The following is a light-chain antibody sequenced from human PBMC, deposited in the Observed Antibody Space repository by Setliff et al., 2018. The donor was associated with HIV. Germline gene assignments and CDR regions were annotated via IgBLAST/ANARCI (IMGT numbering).Light chain of an antibody. CDR3: CSNTGSNTYV. CDR1: SGDVGRYNL. V-gene: IGLV2-23*01. Sequence: QSVLTQPASVSGSPRQSITISCTGTSGDVGRYNLVSWYQQQPGKPPKLMIYQASKRPSGVSNRFSGSKSGNTASLTISGLRAEDEADYYCCSNTGSNTYVFGTGTKVTVL. CDR2: QAS. J-gene: IGLJ1*01.